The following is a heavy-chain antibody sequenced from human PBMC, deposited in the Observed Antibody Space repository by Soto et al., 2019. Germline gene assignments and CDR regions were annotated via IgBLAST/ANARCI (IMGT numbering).Heavy chain of an antibody. J-gene: IGHJ4*02. D-gene: IGHD2-2*01. V-gene: IGHV4-59*01. CDR1: GGFPSSYY. CDR3: ARGYCSSTSCYEFDY. Sequence: SETLSLTCTVSGGFPSSYYWIWILQPPWKGLEWIGSIYNSGSTNYNPSLKSRVTISVDTSKKQFSLKLSSVTAADTAVYYCARGYCSSTSCYEFDYWGQGTLVTVSS. CDR2: IYNSGST.